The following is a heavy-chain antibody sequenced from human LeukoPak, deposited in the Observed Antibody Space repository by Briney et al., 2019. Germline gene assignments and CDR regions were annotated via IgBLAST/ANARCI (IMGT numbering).Heavy chain of an antibody. CDR3: ADSPTFXGIXAAGGREGLQN. D-gene: IGHD6-13*01. CDR2: INPNSGGT. CDR1: GYTFTGYY. Sequence: GASVKVSCKASGYTFTGYYMHWVRQAPGQGLEWMGWINPNSGGTNYAQKFQGRVTMTRDTSISTAYMELSRLRSDDTAVYYCADSPTFXGIXAAGGREGLQNWGQGTLVTVSS. J-gene: IGHJ4*02. V-gene: IGHV1-2*02.